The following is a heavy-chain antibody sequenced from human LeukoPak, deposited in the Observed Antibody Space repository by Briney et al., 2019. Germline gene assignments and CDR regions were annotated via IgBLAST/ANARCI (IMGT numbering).Heavy chain of an antibody. CDR1: GGSVRSSYYY. Sequence: SETLSLTCTVSGGSVRSSYYYWGWIRQPPGKGLEWIGSIYDSGSTYYNPSLKSRVTISVDTSKNQFSLKLSSVTAADTAVYYCARGPPAYYYGSGSYYLKQISTHNWFDPWGQGTLVTVSS. V-gene: IGHV4-39*07. CDR3: ARGPPAYYYGSGSYYLKQISTHNWFDP. CDR2: IYDSGST. D-gene: IGHD3-10*01. J-gene: IGHJ5*02.